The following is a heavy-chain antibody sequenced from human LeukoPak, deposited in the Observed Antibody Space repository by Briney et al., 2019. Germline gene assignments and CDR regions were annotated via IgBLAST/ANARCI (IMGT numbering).Heavy chain of an antibody. Sequence: SETLSHACTVSGGSISSSSYYWGWIRQSPGKGLEWIGSIYYSGGTYYNPSLKSRVTISVDTSKNHFSLKLSSVTAADTAVYYCARQQYSSSPNDPWGQGTLVTVSS. V-gene: IGHV4-39*01. CDR3: ARQQYSSSPNDP. CDR2: IYYSGGT. CDR1: GGSISSSSYY. J-gene: IGHJ5*02. D-gene: IGHD6-19*01.